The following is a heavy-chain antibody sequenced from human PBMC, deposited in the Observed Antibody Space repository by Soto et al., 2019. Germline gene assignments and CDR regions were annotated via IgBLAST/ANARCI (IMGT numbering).Heavy chain of an antibody. V-gene: IGHV3-11*01. D-gene: IGHD6-13*01. CDR3: ARGYSSSWTYNWFDP. CDR1: GFSFSDYY. CDR2: ISSSGGTK. Sequence: GGSLRLSCAASGFSFSDYYMTWIRQAPGKGLEWVSYISSSGGTKYHADSVKGRFTISRDNAKNSLYLQMNSLRAEDTAVYYCARGYSSSWTYNWFDPWGQGTLVTVSS. J-gene: IGHJ5*02.